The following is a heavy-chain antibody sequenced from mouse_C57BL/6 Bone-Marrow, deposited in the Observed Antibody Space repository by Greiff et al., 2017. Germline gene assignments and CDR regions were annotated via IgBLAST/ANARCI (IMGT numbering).Heavy chain of an antibody. J-gene: IGHJ2*01. CDR1: GYTFTSYG. Sequence: QVQLQQSGAELARPGASVKLSCTASGYTFTSYGISWVKQRTGQGLEWIGEIYPRSGNTYYNEKFKGKATLTADKSSSTAYMELRSLTSEDSAVYFCARDYYGSSQYYFDYWGQGTTLTVSS. CDR2: IYPRSGNT. V-gene: IGHV1-81*01. CDR3: ARDYYGSSQYYFDY. D-gene: IGHD1-1*01.